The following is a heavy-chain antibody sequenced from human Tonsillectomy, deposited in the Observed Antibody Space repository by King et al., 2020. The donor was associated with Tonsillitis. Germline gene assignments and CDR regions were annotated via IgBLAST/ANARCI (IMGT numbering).Heavy chain of an antibody. Sequence: QLVQSGSELKKPGASVKVSCKASGYTFIKYAINWVRQAPGQGLEWMGWINTNTGNPTYAQGFTERFVFSLDTSVSTAYLQITSLKAEDTAVYYCARDREEGAGTWREKYYYTGMDVWGQGTTVTVSS. CDR3: ARDREEGAGTWREKYYYTGMDV. D-gene: IGHD6-19*01. CDR1: GYTFIKYA. J-gene: IGHJ6*02. V-gene: IGHV7-4-1*02. CDR2: INTNTGNP.